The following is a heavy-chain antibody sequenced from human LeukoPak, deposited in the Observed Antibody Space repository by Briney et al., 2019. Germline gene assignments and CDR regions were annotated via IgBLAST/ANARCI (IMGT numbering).Heavy chain of an antibody. CDR1: GGSISSYY. J-gene: IGHJ4*02. CDR2: IDHSGTT. CDR3: ARLKATVSIHAYFDS. D-gene: IGHD4-17*01. Sequence: SETLSLTCTVSGGSISSYYWSWIRRPPGKGLEWIGYIDHSGTTNYNPSLKSRVSISSDTSKNQFSLELSSVTAADTAVYYCARLKATVSIHAYFDSWGQGTLVTVSS. V-gene: IGHV4-59*01.